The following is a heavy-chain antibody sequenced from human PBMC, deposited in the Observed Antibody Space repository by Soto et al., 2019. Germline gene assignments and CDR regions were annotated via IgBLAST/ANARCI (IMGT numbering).Heavy chain of an antibody. V-gene: IGHV1-8*01. J-gene: IGHJ4*02. CDR1: GYTFTSYD. Sequence: QVKLVQSGAEVKKPGASVKVSCKASGYTFTSYDINWVRQATGQGIEWMGWMNPNSGNTGYAQKFQGRVTMPRNTSISTAYMELSRLRAEDTAVYYCARERSGTPDYWGQGNLVTVSS. CDR2: MNPNSGNT. D-gene: IGHD1-1*01. CDR3: ARERSGTPDY.